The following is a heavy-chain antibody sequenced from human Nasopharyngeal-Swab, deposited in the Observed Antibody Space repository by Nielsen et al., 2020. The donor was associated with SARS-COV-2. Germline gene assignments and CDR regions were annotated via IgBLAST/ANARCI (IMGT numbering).Heavy chain of an antibody. V-gene: IGHV3-53*01. CDR3: ASTGGRGWLALGAFDI. D-gene: IGHD6-19*01. CDR2: IHGGGTT. J-gene: IGHJ3*02. Sequence: GESLKISCAASGFTFSSYSMNWVRLAPGKGLEWVSVIHGGGTTYYADSVKGRFAISRDNSKNTVDLQMNSLRVEDTALYYCASTGGRGWLALGAFDIWGQGTMVTVSS. CDR1: GFTFSSYS.